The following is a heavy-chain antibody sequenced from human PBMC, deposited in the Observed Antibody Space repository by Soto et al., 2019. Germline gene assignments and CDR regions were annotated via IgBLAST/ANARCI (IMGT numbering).Heavy chain of an antibody. CDR3: ARGRAIVGATAFDY. V-gene: IGHV4-31*03. J-gene: IGHJ4*02. Sequence: QVQLQESGPGLVKPSQTLSLICTVSGGSISIGGYYWSWIRQHPGKGLEWIGYIYYSGSTYYNPSLQSRVTILLDTSKNQFSLKLSSVTAADTAVYYCARGRAIVGATAFDYWGQGTLVTVSS. CDR1: GGSISIGGYY. D-gene: IGHD1-26*01. CDR2: IYYSGST.